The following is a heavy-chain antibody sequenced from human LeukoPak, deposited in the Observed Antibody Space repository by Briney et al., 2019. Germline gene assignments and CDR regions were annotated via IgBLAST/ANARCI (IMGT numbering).Heavy chain of an antibody. J-gene: IGHJ5*02. CDR2: INPNSGGT. CDR3: ARDLIAAAGHTDDP. Sequence: ASVKVSCKASGYTFTGYYMHWVRQAPGQGLEWMGWINPNSGGTNYAQKFQGRVTMTRDTSISTAYMELSRLRSDDTAVYYCARDLIAAAGHTDDPWGQGTLVTVSS. CDR1: GYTFTGYY. D-gene: IGHD6-13*01. V-gene: IGHV1-2*02.